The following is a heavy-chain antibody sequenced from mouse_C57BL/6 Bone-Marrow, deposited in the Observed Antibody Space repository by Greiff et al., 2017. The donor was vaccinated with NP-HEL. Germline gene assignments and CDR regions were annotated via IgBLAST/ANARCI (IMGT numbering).Heavy chain of an antibody. D-gene: IGHD3-2*02. V-gene: IGHV1-55*01. Sequence: QVQLQQPGAELVKPGASVKMSCKASGYTFTSYWITWVKQRPGQGLEWIGDIYPGSGSTTYNEKFKSKATLTVDTASNTAYIHLSSLTSEDSAVYYCARWGSSFRYYAMDYRSQGTSVTVSS. CDR1: GYTFTSYW. CDR3: ARWGSSFRYYAMDY. J-gene: IGHJ4*01. CDR2: IYPGSGST.